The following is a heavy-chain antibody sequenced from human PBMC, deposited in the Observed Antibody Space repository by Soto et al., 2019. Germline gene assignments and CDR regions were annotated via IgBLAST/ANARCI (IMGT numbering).Heavy chain of an antibody. CDR1: GGSISSYY. CDR2: IYYSGST. D-gene: IGHD3-22*01. V-gene: IGHV4-59*01. J-gene: IGHJ4*02. CDR3: ARENYYDSSGYYYVDY. Sequence: SETLSLTCTVSGGSISSYYWSWIRQPPGKGLEWIGYIYYSGSTNYNPSLKSRVTISVDTSKNQFSLKLSSVTAADTAVYYCARENYYDSSGYYYVDYWGQGTLVTVSS.